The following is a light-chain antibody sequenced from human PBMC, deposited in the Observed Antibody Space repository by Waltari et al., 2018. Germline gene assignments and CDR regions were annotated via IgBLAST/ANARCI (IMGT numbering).Light chain of an antibody. CDR2: GAS. J-gene: IGKJ4*01. Sequence: EIVLTQSPGTLSLSPGERATLSCRDSQTVRTTYLAWYQQKPGQAPTLLIYGASSRATGIPDMFSGSGSGTDFSLTISSLEPEDFAVYYCQQYDISPLTFGGGTKVEIK. V-gene: IGKV3-20*01. CDR3: QQYDISPLT. CDR1: QTVRTTY.